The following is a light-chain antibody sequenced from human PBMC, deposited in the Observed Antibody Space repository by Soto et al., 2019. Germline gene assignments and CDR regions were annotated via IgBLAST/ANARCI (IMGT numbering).Light chain of an antibody. Sequence: QSALTQPPSASGSPGQSVTISCTGTTSDVGGYNYVSWYQLHPGKVTKLIISEVNKRPSGVPDRFSGSKSGSTASLTVSGLQAEDEADYFCSSYAGSKNFILFGGGTKVTVL. CDR1: TSDVGGYNY. CDR3: SSYAGSKNFIL. V-gene: IGLV2-8*01. CDR2: EVN. J-gene: IGLJ2*01.